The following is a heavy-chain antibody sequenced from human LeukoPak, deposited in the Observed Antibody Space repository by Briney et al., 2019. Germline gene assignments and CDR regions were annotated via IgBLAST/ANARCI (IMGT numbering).Heavy chain of an antibody. V-gene: IGHV5-51*01. Sequence: GGSLKISCKGSGYSFTSYWIGWVRQMPGKGLEWMGIIYPGDSDTRYSPSFQGQVTISADKSISTAYLQWSSLKASDTAMYYCARLETNYYDSSGYYPDYWGQGTLVTVSS. CDR3: ARLETNYYDSSGYYPDY. D-gene: IGHD3-22*01. CDR2: IYPGDSDT. CDR1: GYSFTSYW. J-gene: IGHJ4*02.